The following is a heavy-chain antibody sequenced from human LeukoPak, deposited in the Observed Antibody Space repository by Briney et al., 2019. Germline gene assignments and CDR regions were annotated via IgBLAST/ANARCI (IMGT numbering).Heavy chain of an antibody. D-gene: IGHD3-22*01. CDR2: LHYSGST. CDR3: AREMNYYDNSRAYYIHYFDY. J-gene: IGHJ4*02. CDR1: GGSISSGGYY. V-gene: IGHV4-61*03. Sequence: KPSETLSLTCTVSGGSISSGGYYWSWIRQPPGKGLEWIGFLHYSGSTFYNPSLKSRVTMSVDTSKNHLSLKLRSVTAADTAVYYCAREMNYYDNSRAYYIHYFDYWGQGTLVTVSS.